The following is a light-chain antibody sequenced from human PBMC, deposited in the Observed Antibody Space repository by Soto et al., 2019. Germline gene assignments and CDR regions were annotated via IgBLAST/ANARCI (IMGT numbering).Light chain of an antibody. CDR1: QSISKY. V-gene: IGKV1-39*01. CDR3: QQSHSKPLT. CDR2: AAS. Sequence: IQMTQSPSSLSASVGDRVTITCRASQSISKYVNWYQHKPGKAPTVLIHAASSLQSGVPSRFSGSGSGTDFFLTISSLQPEDFAVYYCQQSHSKPLTFGGGTKVDIK. J-gene: IGKJ4*01.